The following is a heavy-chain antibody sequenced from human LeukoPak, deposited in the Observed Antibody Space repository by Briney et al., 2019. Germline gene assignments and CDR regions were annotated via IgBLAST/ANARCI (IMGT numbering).Heavy chain of an antibody. CDR3: AKGRVGAIGLWFDY. CDR1: GFTFSSNV. CDR2: IQYDGSHE. Sequence: GGSLRLSCAASGFTFSSNVIHWVRQAPGKGLEWVAFIQYDGSHENYADSVKGRFTISRDNSKNTLYLQMNSLRAEDTAVYYCAKGRVGAIGLWFDYWGQGTLVTVSS. J-gene: IGHJ4*02. D-gene: IGHD1-26*01. V-gene: IGHV3-30*02.